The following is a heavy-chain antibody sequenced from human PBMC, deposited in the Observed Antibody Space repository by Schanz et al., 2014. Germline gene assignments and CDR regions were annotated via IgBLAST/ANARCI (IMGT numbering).Heavy chain of an antibody. J-gene: IGHJ4*02. Sequence: PVLVKPSETLSLTCTVSGGSISSGVHYWSWVRQPAGRGLEWIGRIYISGSTRFNPSLKSRVTISVDTSKSQFSLKLSSVTAADTAVYYCARGGYGSGSYREFDYWGQGTLVTVSS. CDR3: ARGGYGSGSYREFDY. V-gene: IGHV4-61*02. CDR1: GGSISSGVHY. CDR2: IYISGST. D-gene: IGHD3-10*01.